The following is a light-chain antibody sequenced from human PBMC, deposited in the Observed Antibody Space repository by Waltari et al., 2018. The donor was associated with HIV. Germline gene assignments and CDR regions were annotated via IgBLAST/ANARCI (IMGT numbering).Light chain of an antibody. V-gene: IGLV2-23*02. CDR3: CSYTGTTTLI. CDR1: YRDVGGYNL. Sequence: QSALTQPPSVSGPPGQPITLPCTGTYRDVGGYNLVSWYQHHPGLAPKLILYDVSLRPSGVSDRFSGSKSGSTATLTISGLQAEDEASYYCCSYTGTTTLIFGGGTKLTV. CDR2: DVS. J-gene: IGLJ2*01.